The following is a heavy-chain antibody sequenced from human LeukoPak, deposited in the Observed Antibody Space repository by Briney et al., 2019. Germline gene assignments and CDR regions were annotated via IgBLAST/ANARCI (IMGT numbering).Heavy chain of an antibody. CDR1: GFTFSSYS. D-gene: IGHD2-15*01. Sequence: GGSLRLSCAASGFTFSSYSMNWVRQAPGKGLEWVSSISSSSSYIYYADSVKGRFTISRDNAKNSLYLQMNSLRVEDTAVYYCARDAPVVGADFDYWGQGTLVTVSS. CDR3: ARDAPVVGADFDY. J-gene: IGHJ4*02. CDR2: ISSSSSYI. V-gene: IGHV3-21*01.